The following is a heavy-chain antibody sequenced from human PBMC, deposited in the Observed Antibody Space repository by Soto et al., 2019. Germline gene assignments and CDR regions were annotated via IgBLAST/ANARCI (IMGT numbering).Heavy chain of an antibody. Sequence: TVSSNYMNWVRQAPGKGLGWVSSISSSSSYIYYADSVKGRFTISRDNAKNSLYLQMNSLRAEDTAVYYCARDMGDSSGWYSRYNYYYGMDVWGQGTTVTVSS. CDR1: TVSSNY. D-gene: IGHD6-19*01. J-gene: IGHJ6*02. CDR2: ISSSSSYI. V-gene: IGHV3-21*01. CDR3: ARDMGDSSGWYSRYNYYYGMDV.